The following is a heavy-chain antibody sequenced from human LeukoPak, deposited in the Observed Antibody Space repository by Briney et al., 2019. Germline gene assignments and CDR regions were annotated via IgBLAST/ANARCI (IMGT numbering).Heavy chain of an antibody. CDR1: GGSFSGYY. Sequence: SETLSLTCAVCGGSFSGYYWSWIRQPPGKGLEWIGEINHSGSTNYNPSLKSRVTISVDTSKNQFSLKLSSVTAADTAVYYCARLHYDSSGYYYFDYWGQGTLVTVSS. CDR2: INHSGST. V-gene: IGHV4-34*01. CDR3: ARLHYDSSGYYYFDY. D-gene: IGHD3-22*01. J-gene: IGHJ4*02.